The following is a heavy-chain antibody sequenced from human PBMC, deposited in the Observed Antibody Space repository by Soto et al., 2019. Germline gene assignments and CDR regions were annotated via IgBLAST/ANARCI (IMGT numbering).Heavy chain of an antibody. J-gene: IGHJ3*02. CDR3: ARDRDDILTGYYIDAFDI. CDR2: IWYDGSNK. D-gene: IGHD3-9*01. CDR1: GFTFSSYG. V-gene: IGHV3-33*01. Sequence: QVQLVESGGGVVQPGRSLRLSCAASGFTFSSYGMHWVRQAPGKGLEWVAVIWYDGSNKYYADSVKGRFTISRDNSKNAPXRQMNSLRAEDTAVYYCARDRDDILTGYYIDAFDIWGQGTMVTVSS.